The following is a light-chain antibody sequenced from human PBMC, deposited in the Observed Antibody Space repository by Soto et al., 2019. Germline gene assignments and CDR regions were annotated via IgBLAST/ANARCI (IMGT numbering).Light chain of an antibody. V-gene: IGKV3-20*01. Sequence: EILLTQSPGTLSLSPGDRATLSCRASQSLGSGYLAWYRQKPGQAPRILIYAASSRATGVPDRFTGSGSGTDFTLTISRLEPEDFAVYYCQQYGSSPRTFGQGTKVDIK. CDR1: QSLGSGY. CDR2: AAS. CDR3: QQYGSSPRT. J-gene: IGKJ1*01.